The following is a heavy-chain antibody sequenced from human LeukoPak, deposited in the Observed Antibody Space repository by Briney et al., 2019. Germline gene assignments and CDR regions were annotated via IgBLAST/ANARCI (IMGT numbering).Heavy chain of an antibody. CDR1: GFTFSSHA. CDR3: ARDGDGYNKNDY. D-gene: IGHD5-24*01. J-gene: IGHJ4*02. Sequence: GGSLRLSCAASGFTFSSHAMSWVRQAPGKGLEWVSVIYSGGSTYYADSVKGRFTISRDNSKNTLYLQMNSLRAEDTAVYYCARDGDGYNKNDYWGQGTLVTVSS. CDR2: IYSGGST. V-gene: IGHV3-66*01.